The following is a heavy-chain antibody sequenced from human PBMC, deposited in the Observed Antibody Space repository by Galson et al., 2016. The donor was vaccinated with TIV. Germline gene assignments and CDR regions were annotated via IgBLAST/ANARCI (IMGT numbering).Heavy chain of an antibody. D-gene: IGHD2-2*01. CDR2: ISGSAIST. V-gene: IGHV3-23*01. CDR3: ATPFSSSSFSSYYALDV. CDR1: GFRITNYV. J-gene: IGHJ6*02. Sequence: SLRLSCAASGFRITNYVMSWVRQAPGKGLEWVSFISGSAISTYYADSVKGRFTISRDNSKNTLYLQLNSLRAEDTALYYCATPFSSSSFSSYYALDVWGQGTTVTVSS.